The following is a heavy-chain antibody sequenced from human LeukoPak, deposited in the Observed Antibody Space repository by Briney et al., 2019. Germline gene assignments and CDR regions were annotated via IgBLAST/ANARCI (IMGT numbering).Heavy chain of an antibody. J-gene: IGHJ4*02. Sequence: SETLSLTCSVSGGSIRSISYYWGWIRQPPGKGLEWIGSIYYSGSTYYNPSLKSRVTISVDTSKNQFSLKLSSVTAADAAVYYCAGQGLAGATRVWGQGTLVTVSS. CDR2: IYYSGST. V-gene: IGHV4-39*01. CDR3: AGQGLAGATRV. CDR1: GGSIRSISYY. D-gene: IGHD1-26*01.